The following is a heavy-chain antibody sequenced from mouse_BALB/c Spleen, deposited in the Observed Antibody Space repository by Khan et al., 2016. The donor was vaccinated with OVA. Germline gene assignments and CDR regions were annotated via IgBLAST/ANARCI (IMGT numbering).Heavy chain of an antibody. J-gene: IGHJ4*01. CDR1: GHTFTNFG. D-gene: IGHD2-10*01. CDR3: ARPPYFSYAMDN. Sequence: QIQLVQSGPELKKPGETVKISCKASGHTFTNFGMNWVKQAPGKGLKWMGWINTYTGEPTYADDFNGRFAFSLEASASTAYLQINNLTNEDTATYFCARPPYFSYAMDNGGQGPSVTVSS. CDR2: INTYTGEP. V-gene: IGHV9-3-1*01.